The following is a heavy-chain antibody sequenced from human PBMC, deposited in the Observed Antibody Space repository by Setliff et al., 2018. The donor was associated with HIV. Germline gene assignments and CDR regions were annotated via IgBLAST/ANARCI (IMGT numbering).Heavy chain of an antibody. D-gene: IGHD3-10*01. CDR2: ISAYNGNT. Sequence: ASVKVSCKASGYTFTSYGISWVRPAPGQGLEWMGWISAYNGNTNYAQKLQGRVTMTTDTSTSTAYMELRSLRSDDTAVYYCARDQITMVRGTLGAFDIWGQGTMVTVSS. V-gene: IGHV1-18*01. CDR1: GYTFTSYG. CDR3: ARDQITMVRGTLGAFDI. J-gene: IGHJ3*02.